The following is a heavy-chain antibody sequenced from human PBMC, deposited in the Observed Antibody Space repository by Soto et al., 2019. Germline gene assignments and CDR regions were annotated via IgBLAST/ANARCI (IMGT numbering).Heavy chain of an antibody. V-gene: IGHV4-59*01. J-gene: IGHJ4*02. CDR1: GDSISTFY. Sequence: PSETLSLTCTVSGDSISTFYCGRIRQSPGKELEWIGYVYYTGSTNYNPSLKSRVTISVDRSKNQFSLKLTSANAADTAVYYCARGRTVRNYADDSSDYFYFFDYWGQGTQVTVSS. CDR3: ARGRTVRNYADDSSDYFYFFDY. CDR2: VYYTGST. D-gene: IGHD3-22*01.